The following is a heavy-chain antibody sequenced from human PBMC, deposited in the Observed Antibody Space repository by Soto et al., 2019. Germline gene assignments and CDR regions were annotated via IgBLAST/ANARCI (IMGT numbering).Heavy chain of an antibody. CDR2: ISYDGSNK. Sequence: QVQLVESGGGVVQPGRSLRLSCAASGFTFSSYGMHWVRQAPGQGLEWVAVISYDGSNKYYADSVKGRFTISRDNSKNTLYLQMNSLRAEDTAVYYCAKGREYCSGGSCFGYYWGQGTLVTVSS. D-gene: IGHD2-15*01. CDR1: GFTFSSYG. V-gene: IGHV3-30*18. J-gene: IGHJ4*02. CDR3: AKGREYCSGGSCFGYY.